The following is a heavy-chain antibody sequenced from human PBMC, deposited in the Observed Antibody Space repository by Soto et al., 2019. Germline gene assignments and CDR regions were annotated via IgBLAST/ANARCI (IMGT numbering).Heavy chain of an antibody. CDR2: INAGNGNT. D-gene: IGHD5-18*01. CDR3: AKDPGYRYGSPSDDFDD. CDR1: GYTFTSYA. J-gene: IGHJ4*02. Sequence: ASVKVSCKASGYTFTSYAMHWVRQAPGQRLEWMGWINAGNGNTKYSQKFQGRVTITRDTSASTACMELSSLRSEDTAVYDCAKDPGYRYGSPSDDFDDWGQGTLVTVSS. V-gene: IGHV1-3*01.